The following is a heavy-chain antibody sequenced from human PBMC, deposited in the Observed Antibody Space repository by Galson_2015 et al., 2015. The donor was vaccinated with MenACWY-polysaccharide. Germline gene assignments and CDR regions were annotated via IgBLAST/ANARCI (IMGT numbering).Heavy chain of an antibody. V-gene: IGHV3-23*01. CDR2: VSAGGAVT. Sequence: SLRLSCAASGFTFSSYTMSWVRQAPGKGLEWVSGVSAGGAVTYYADSVKGRFTISRDNSKNTLYLQMNSLRASDTAVYYCANPGLSPRLTTDVDYSGQRTLVTASS. D-gene: IGHD1-14*01. CDR3: ANPGLSPRLTTDVDY. J-gene: IGHJ4*02. CDR1: GFTFSSYT.